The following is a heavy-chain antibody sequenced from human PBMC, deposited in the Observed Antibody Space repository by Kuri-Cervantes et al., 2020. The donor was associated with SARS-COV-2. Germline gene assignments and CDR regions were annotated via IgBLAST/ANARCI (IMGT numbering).Heavy chain of an antibody. CDR1: GYTFTSYA. CDR3: ATTSGYCSGGSCHGNY. Sequence: ASVKVSCKASGYTFTSYAMHWVRQAPGQRLEWMGWINAGNGKTKYSQKFQGRVTITRDTSASTAYMELSSLRSEETAVYYCATTSGYCSGGSCHGNYWGQGTLVTVSS. J-gene: IGHJ4*02. D-gene: IGHD2-15*01. CDR2: INAGNGKT. V-gene: IGHV1-3*01.